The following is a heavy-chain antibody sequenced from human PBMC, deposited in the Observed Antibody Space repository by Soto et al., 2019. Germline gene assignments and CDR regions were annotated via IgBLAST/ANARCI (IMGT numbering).Heavy chain of an antibody. D-gene: IGHD7-27*01. CDR2: IYWDDDK. Sequence: QITLKESGPTLVKPTQTLTLTCTFSGFSLSTSGVGVGWIRQPPGKALEWLAFIYWDDDKRYSPSLKSRLTISKNTTTNRVLHTMANMDPVDPATYYCAHTSVNCGSRGLLDYWGQGTLVTVAS. CDR1: GFSLSTSGVG. CDR3: AHTSVNCGSRGLLDY. J-gene: IGHJ4*02. V-gene: IGHV2-5*02.